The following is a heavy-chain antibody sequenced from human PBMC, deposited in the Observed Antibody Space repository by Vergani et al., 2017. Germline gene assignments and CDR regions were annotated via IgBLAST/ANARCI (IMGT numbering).Heavy chain of an antibody. CDR1: GYTFTGYY. D-gene: IGHD5-24*01. Sequence: QVQLVQSGAEVKKPGASVKVSCKASGYTFTGYYMHWVRQAPGQGLEWMGRIIPIFGTANYAQKFQGRVTITADESTSTAYMELSSLRSEDTAVYYCARASQWLQPLGFDYWGQGTTVTVSS. J-gene: IGHJ4*03. CDR3: ARASQWLQPLGFDY. CDR2: IIPIFGTA. V-gene: IGHV1-69*18.